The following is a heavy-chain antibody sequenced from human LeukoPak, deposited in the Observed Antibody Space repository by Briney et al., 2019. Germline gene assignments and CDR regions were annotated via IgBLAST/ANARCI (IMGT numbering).Heavy chain of an antibody. CDR3: ARGRRDDFWSGYYRGAFDY. V-gene: IGHV4-34*01. Sequence: KSSETLSLTCAVYGGSFSGYYWSWIRQPPGKGLEWIGEINHSGSTNYNPSLKSRVTISVDTSKNQFSLKLSSVTAADTAVYYCARGRRDDFWSGYYRGAFDYWGQGTLVTVSS. CDR1: GGSFSGYY. J-gene: IGHJ4*02. D-gene: IGHD3-3*01. CDR2: INHSGST.